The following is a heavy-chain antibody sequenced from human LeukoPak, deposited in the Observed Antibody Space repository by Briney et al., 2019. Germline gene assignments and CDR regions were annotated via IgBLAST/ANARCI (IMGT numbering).Heavy chain of an antibody. CDR2: ISGSGGST. CDR3: ARDYYDFWSGYFIPQDAFDI. J-gene: IGHJ3*02. CDR1: GFTFSSYA. Sequence: PGGSLRLSCAASGFTFSSYAMSWVRQAPGKGLEWVSAISGSGGSTYYADSVKGRFTISRDNAKNSLYLQMNSLRAEDTAAYYCARDYYDFWSGYFIPQDAFDIWGQGTMVTVSS. V-gene: IGHV3-23*01. D-gene: IGHD3-3*01.